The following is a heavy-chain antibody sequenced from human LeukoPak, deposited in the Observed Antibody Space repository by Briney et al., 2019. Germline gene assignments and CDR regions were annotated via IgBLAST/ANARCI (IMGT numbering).Heavy chain of an antibody. V-gene: IGHV3-21*01. CDR2: ISSSSSYI. CDR1: GFTFSAYS. D-gene: IGHD3-3*01. Sequence: GGSLRLSCAASGFTFSAYSMNWVRQAPGKGLEWVSSISSSSSYIYYADSVKGRFTISRDNAKNSLYLQMNSLRAGDTAVYYCARVAHYDFWSGYSTNYMDVWGKGTTVTVSS. J-gene: IGHJ6*03. CDR3: ARVAHYDFWSGYSTNYMDV.